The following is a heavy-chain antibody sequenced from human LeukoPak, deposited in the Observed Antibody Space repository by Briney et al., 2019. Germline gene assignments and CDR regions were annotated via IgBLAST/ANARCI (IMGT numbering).Heavy chain of an antibody. CDR2: INWNGDTT. Sequence: PGGSLRPSCAASGFAFDDYAMNWVRQVPGKGLEWVASINWNGDTTGYGDFVKGRFTIARDNTKSFLYLQMNSLRADDTAIYYCARSKMITSGGLSFYWGQGTLVSVSS. J-gene: IGHJ4*02. V-gene: IGHV3-20*04. CDR3: ARSKMITSGGLSFY. D-gene: IGHD3-16*01. CDR1: GFAFDDYA.